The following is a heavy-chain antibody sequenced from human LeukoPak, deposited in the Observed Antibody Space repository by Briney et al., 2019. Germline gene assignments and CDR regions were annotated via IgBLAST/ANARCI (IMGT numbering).Heavy chain of an antibody. J-gene: IGHJ4*02. CDR2: IYYSGRT. Sequence: SETLSLTCNVSGVSISSSSSYWGWIRQPPGKGLEWIGSIYYSGRTYYNPSLKSRVTISVDTSKNQFSLKLSSVTAADTAVYYCARLLAARTFDYWGQGTLVTVSS. CDR3: ARLLAARTFDY. CDR1: GVSISSSSSY. V-gene: IGHV4-39*01. D-gene: IGHD6-6*01.